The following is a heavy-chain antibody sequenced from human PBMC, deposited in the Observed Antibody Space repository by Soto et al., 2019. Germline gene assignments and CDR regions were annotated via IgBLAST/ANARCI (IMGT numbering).Heavy chain of an antibody. J-gene: IGHJ4*02. CDR1: GIIFSNTW. CDR3: ARESEDLTSNFDY. V-gene: IGHV3-21*06. CDR2: ISSTTNYI. Sequence: PGGSLRLSCTASGIIFSNTWINWVRQAPGKGLEWVSSISSTTNYIYYGDSMKGRFTISRDNAKNSLYLEMNSLRAEDTAVYYCARESEDLTSNFDYWGQGTLVTVSS.